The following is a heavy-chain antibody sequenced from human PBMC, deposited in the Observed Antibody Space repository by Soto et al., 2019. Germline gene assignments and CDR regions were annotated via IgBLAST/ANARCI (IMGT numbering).Heavy chain of an antibody. CDR3: AREHYDILTGYYRSYYYYGRDV. Sequence: LSLTCTVSAGSISSGYFYWSWIRQTQGKGLEWIGYIYYSGSTYYNPSLKSRVTISVDTSKNQFSLKLSSVTAADTAVYYCAREHYDILTGYYRSYYYYGRDVWGQGTTVTVS. J-gene: IGHJ6*02. D-gene: IGHD3-9*01. CDR2: IYYSGST. CDR1: AGSISSGYFY. V-gene: IGHV4-30-4*01.